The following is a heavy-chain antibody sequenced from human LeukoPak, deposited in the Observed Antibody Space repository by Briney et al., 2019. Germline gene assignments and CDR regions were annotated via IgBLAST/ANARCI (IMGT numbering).Heavy chain of an antibody. CDR1: GFSFSSYD. J-gene: IGHJ6*03. CDR3: AKDQYRYFDWLDGYYYYYYMDV. V-gene: IGHV3-30*02. CDR2: IWYDGTNK. Sequence: PGGSLRLSCAASGFSFSSYDMHWVRQPPGKGLEWVAFIWYDGTNKYYADSVKGRFTISRDNSKNTLYLQMNSLRAEDTAVYYCAKDQYRYFDWLDGYYYYYYMDVWGKGTTVTISS. D-gene: IGHD3-9*01.